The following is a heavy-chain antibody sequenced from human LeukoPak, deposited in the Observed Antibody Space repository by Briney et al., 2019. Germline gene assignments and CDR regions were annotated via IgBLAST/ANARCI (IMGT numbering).Heavy chain of an antibody. V-gene: IGHV3-48*01. CDR2: ISSSSSTI. Sequence: GGSLRLSCAASGFTFSSYSMNWARQAPGKGLEWVSYISSSSSTIYYADSVKGRFTISRDNAKNSLYLQMNSLRAEDTAVYYCAREGGDYDILTGYYNWRRFDYWGQGTLVTVSS. D-gene: IGHD3-9*01. J-gene: IGHJ4*02. CDR3: AREGGDYDILTGYYNWRRFDY. CDR1: GFTFSSYS.